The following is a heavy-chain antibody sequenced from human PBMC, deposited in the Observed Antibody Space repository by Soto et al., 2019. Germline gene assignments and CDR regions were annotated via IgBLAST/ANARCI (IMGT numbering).Heavy chain of an antibody. J-gene: IGHJ4*02. CDR2: IVVGSGNT. D-gene: IGHD3-3*01. Sequence: ASVKVSCKASGFTFSSSAVQWVRQARGQRLEWIGWIVVGSGNTNYAQKFQERVTITRDMSTSTAYMELTSLRSEDTAVYYCAADNDFWSRHYSFDYWGPGTLVTVSS. V-gene: IGHV1-58*01. CDR3: AADNDFWSRHYSFDY. CDR1: GFTFSSSA.